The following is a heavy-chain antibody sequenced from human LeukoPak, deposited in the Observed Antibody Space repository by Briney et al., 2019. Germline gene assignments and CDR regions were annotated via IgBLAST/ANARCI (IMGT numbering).Heavy chain of an antibody. J-gene: IGHJ4*02. V-gene: IGHV3-15*01. D-gene: IGHD3-22*01. CDR3: AREYPPRCYYDSSGYLDY. CDR1: GFTFRNAW. Sequence: GGSLRLSCATSGFTFRNAWMSWVRQAPGKGLEWVGRIKSKPDGGTTDYAAPVKGRFTISRGDSKNTLSLQMNSLRAEDTAVYYCAREYPPRCYYDSSGYLDYWGQGTLVTVSS. CDR2: IKSKPDGGTT.